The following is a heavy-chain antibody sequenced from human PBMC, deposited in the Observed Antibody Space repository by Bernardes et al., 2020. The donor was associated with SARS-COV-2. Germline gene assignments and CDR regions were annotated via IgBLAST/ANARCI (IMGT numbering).Heavy chain of an antibody. CDR1: GGSVSSGRSF. CDR3: VRDFGDWFAP. CDR2: TYYRGST. Sequence: SETLSLTCTVSGGSVSSGRSFWSWIRQPPGKGLEWIGYTYYRGSTNYNPSLRSRVTMSLDTSKNQFSLRLSSVTAADTAVYYCVRDFGDWFAPWGQGTLVTVSS. V-gene: IGHV4-61*01. D-gene: IGHD3-10*01. J-gene: IGHJ5*02.